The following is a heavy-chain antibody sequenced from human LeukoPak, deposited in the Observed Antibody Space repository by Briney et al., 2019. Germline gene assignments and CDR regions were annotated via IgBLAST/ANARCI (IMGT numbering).Heavy chain of an antibody. CDR1: GYIFTSYY. CDR3: VRGGNSTYYSALDV. J-gene: IGHJ6*02. V-gene: IGHV1-2*02. Sequence: ASAKVSCKASGYIFTSYYVHWVRQAPGHGLEWMRWINSNSGGTNYAQKFQGGVTMTRDTSISTVYMEISRLRSDDTAVYYCVRGGNSTYYSALDVWGQGTTVVVSS. CDR2: INSNSGGT. D-gene: IGHD1-7*01.